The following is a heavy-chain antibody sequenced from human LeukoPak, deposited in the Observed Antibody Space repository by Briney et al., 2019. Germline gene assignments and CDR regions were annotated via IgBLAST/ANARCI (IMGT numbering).Heavy chain of an antibody. CDR3: VKDVLSVAVGSTHDY. CDR1: GFTFSNYA. V-gene: IGHV3-23*01. CDR2: VSGTGGTT. D-gene: IGHD2-21*01. Sequence: HPGGSLRLSCAASGFTFSNYAMAWVRQAPGKGPEWVSSVSGTGGTTYHADSVKGRLTISRDNSNNTLYLQMNSLRAEDTAVYYCVKDVLSVAVGSTHDYWGPGTLVTVSS. J-gene: IGHJ4*02.